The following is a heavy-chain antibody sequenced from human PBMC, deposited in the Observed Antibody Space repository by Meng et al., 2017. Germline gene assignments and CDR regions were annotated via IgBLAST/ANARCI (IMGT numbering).Heavy chain of an antibody. V-gene: IGHV4-34*01. D-gene: IGHD6-13*01. J-gene: IGHJ4*02. CDR3: ARGKHSSSTLTFYNY. CDR1: GGSFSGYY. CDR2: INHSGST. Sequence: QVQLQQWGAGLLKPSETLSLTCAVYGGSFSGYYWSWLRQPPGKGLEWIGEINHSGSTNYNPSLKSRVTISVDTSKNQFSLKLSSVTAADTAVYYCARGKHSSSTLTFYNYWGQGTLVTVSS.